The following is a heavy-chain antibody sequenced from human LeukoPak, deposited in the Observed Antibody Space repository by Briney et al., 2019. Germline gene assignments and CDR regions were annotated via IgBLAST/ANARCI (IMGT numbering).Heavy chain of an antibody. V-gene: IGHV3-11*01. CDR1: GFTFSNYY. CDR3: AADITGYFDY. CDR2: ISGSGGVI. Sequence: SGGSLRLSCEASGFTFSNYYMTWVRQAPGRGLESLSYISGSGGVIYYADSVKGRFTIPRDNAKNSLYLQMNSLRAEDTAVYYCAADITGYFDYWGQGALVTVSS. J-gene: IGHJ4*02. D-gene: IGHD2-8*02.